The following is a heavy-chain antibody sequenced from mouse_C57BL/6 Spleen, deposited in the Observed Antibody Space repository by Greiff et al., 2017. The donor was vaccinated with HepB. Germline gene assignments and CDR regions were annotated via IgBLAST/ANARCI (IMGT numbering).Heavy chain of an antibody. D-gene: IGHD2-2*01. CDR1: GFTFSSYG. CDR2: ISSGGSYT. CDR3: ARHVVTNYFDY. V-gene: IGHV5-6*01. J-gene: IGHJ2*01. Sequence: EVNVVESGGDLVKPGGSLKLSCAASGFTFSSYGMSWVRQTPDKRLEWVATISSGGSYTYYPDSVKGRFTISRDNAKNTLYLQMSSLKSEDTAMYYCARHVVTNYFDYWGQGTTLTVSS.